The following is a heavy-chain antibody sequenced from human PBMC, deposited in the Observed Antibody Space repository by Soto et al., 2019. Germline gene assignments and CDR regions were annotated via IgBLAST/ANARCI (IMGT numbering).Heavy chain of an antibody. Sequence: SSETLSLTCAVYGGSFSGYYWSWIRQPPGKGLEWIGEINHSGSTNYNPSLKSRVTISVDTSKNQFSLKLSSVTAADTAVYYCARGINLPYYYYYGMDVWGQGTTVTVSS. V-gene: IGHV4-34*01. CDR3: ARGINLPYYYYYGMDV. J-gene: IGHJ6*02. CDR2: INHSGST. CDR1: GGSFSGYY.